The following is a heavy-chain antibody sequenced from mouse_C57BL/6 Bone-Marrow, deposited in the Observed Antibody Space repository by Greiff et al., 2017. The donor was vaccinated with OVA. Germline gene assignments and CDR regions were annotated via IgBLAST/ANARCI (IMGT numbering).Heavy chain of an antibody. CDR1: GFTFSSYG. J-gene: IGHJ3*01. Sequence: EVMLVESGGDLVKPGGSLKLSCAASGFTFSSYGMSWVRQTPDKRLEWVATISSGGSYTYYPDSVKGRFTISRDNAKNTLYLQMSSLKSEDTAMYYCARRGTLFAYLGQGTLVTVSA. CDR3: ARRGTLFAY. V-gene: IGHV5-6*02. CDR2: ISSGGSYT.